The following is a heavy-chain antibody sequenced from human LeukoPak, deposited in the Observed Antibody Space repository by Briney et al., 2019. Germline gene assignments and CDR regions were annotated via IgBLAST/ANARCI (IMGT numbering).Heavy chain of an antibody. CDR1: GGSISSGSYY. CDR3: ARDHAQDAFDI. Sequence: PSQTLSLTCTVSGGSISSGSYYWSWIRQPAGKELEWIGRIYTSGSTNYNPSLKSRVTISVDTSKNQFSLKLSSVTAADTAVYYCARDHAQDAFDIWGQGTMVTVSS. V-gene: IGHV4-61*02. CDR2: IYTSGST. J-gene: IGHJ3*02.